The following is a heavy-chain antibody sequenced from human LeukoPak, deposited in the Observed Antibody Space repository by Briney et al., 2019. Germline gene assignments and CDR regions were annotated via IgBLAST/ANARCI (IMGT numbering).Heavy chain of an antibody. V-gene: IGHV3-23*01. J-gene: IGHJ4*02. CDR3: AKDYDTNGWELDY. Sequence: PGGSLRLSCAASGFTFASSAVNWVRQAPGKGLEWVSTILGSGDNTYYADSVKGRFTISRDNSKNTMYLQMNSLRAEDTAIYYCAKDYDTNGWELDYWGQGTLVTVSS. D-gene: IGHD6-19*01. CDR2: ILGSGDNT. CDR1: GFTFASSA.